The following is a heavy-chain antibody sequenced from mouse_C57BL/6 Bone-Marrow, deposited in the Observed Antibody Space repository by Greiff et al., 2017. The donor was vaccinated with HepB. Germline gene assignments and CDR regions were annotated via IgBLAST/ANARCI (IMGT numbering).Heavy chain of an antibody. CDR2: ISSGGDYI. Sequence: DVKLVESGAGLVKPGGSLKLSCAASGFTFSSYAMSWVRQTPEKRLEWVAYISSGGDYIYYADTVKGRFTISRDNARNTLYLQMSSLKSEDTAMYYCTRDPRWLLKAYWGQGTLVTVSA. CDR1: GFTFSSYA. V-gene: IGHV5-9-1*02. CDR3: TRDPRWLLKAY. D-gene: IGHD2-3*01. J-gene: IGHJ3*01.